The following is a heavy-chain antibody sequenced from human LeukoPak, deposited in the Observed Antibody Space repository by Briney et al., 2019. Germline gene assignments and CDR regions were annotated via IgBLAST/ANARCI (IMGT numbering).Heavy chain of an antibody. D-gene: IGHD2-2*01. Sequence: GGSLRLSCAASGLTFSDSGMHWVRQAPGKGLERGGFIRGDGSRKYYGDSVKGRFTIARDNSKNTLYVQMNSLRAEDTAVYYCAKDFRPAGLVPCDPWGQGTLVTVSS. V-gene: IGHV3-30*02. CDR2: IRGDGSRK. CDR1: GLTFSDSG. CDR3: AKDFRPAGLVPCDP. J-gene: IGHJ5*02.